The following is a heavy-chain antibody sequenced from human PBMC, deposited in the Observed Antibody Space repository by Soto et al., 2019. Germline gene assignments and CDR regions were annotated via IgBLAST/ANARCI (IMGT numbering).Heavy chain of an antibody. CDR1: GGSFSGYY. Sequence: QVQLQQWGAGLLKPSETLSLTCAVYGGSFSGYYWSWIRQPPGKGLEWIGEINHSGSTNYNPSLKSRVTISVDTSKNQFSLKLSSVTAADTAVYYCVGHWLFLRGYDAFDIWGQGTMVTVSS. CDR3: VGHWLFLRGYDAFDI. V-gene: IGHV4-34*01. D-gene: IGHD6-19*01. CDR2: INHSGST. J-gene: IGHJ3*02.